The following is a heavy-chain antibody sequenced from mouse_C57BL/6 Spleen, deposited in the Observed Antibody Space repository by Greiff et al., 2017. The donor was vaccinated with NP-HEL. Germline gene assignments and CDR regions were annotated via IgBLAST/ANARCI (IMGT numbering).Heavy chain of an antibody. V-gene: IGHV1-80*01. CDR3: VMVTTGGYYFDY. D-gene: IGHD2-2*01. Sequence: QVQLKQSGAELVKPGASVKISCKASGYAFSSYWMNWVKQRPGKGLEWIGQIYPGDGDTNYNGKFKGKATLTADKSSSTAYMQLSSLTSEDSAVYFCVMVTTGGYYFDYWGQGTTLTVSS. CDR1: GYAFSSYW. J-gene: IGHJ2*01. CDR2: IYPGDGDT.